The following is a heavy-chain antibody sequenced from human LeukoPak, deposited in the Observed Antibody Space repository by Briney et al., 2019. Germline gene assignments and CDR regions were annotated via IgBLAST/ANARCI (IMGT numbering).Heavy chain of an antibody. Sequence: GGSLRLSCAASGFTFSSYSMNWVRQAPGKGLEWVSSISSSSSYIYYADSVKGRFTISRDNAKNSLYLQMNSLRAEDTAVYYCARGNVVPAAYDYWGQGTLVTVSS. V-gene: IGHV3-21*01. CDR2: ISSSSSYI. CDR3: ARGNVVPAAYDY. D-gene: IGHD2-2*01. CDR1: GFTFSSYS. J-gene: IGHJ4*02.